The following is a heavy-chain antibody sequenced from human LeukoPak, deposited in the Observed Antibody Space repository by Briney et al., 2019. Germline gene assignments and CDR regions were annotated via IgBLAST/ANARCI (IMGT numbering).Heavy chain of an antibody. V-gene: IGHV3-30*03. J-gene: IGHJ3*02. D-gene: IGHD1-26*01. CDR1: GFTLSSYG. Sequence: GRSLRLSCAASGFTLSSYGMHWVRQAPGKGLEWVAVISYDGSNKYYADSVKGRFTISRDNSKNTLYLQMNSLRAEDTAVYYCASQKGYRELVDAFDIWGQGTMVTVSS. CDR3: ASQKGYRELVDAFDI. CDR2: ISYDGSNK.